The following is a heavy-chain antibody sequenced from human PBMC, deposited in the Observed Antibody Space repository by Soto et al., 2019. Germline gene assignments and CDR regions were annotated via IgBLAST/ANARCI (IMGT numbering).Heavy chain of an antibody. CDR2: ISYDGSSK. J-gene: IGHJ6*02. CDR3: AKDDGSTWSMFYSYYGVDV. V-gene: IGHV3-30*18. Sequence: GGSLRLSCAASGFTFSNYGIHWVRQAPGKGLEWVAVISYDGSSKDYADSVKGRFTISRDNSKNTLYLQMNSLTIEDTALYYCAKDDGSTWSMFYSYYGVDVWGQGTTVTVYS. D-gene: IGHD6-13*01. CDR1: GFTFSNYG.